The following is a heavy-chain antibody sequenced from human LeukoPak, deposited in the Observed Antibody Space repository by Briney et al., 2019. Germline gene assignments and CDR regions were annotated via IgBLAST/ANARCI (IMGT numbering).Heavy chain of an antibody. CDR3: AKYGGSGWVIDY. D-gene: IGHD6-19*01. Sequence: PSETLSLTCTVSGASISSNYWTWIRQPPGKGLEYIGYIYYTGGTNYNPSPKSRVTISVDTSKNQFSLKLSSVTAADTAVYFCAKYGGSGWVIDYWGQGTLVTVSS. CDR2: IYYTGGT. V-gene: IGHV4-59*08. J-gene: IGHJ4*02. CDR1: GASISSNY.